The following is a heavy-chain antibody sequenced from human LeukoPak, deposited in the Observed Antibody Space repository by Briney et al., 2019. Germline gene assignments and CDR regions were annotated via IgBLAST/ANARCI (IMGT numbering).Heavy chain of an antibody. D-gene: IGHD1-26*01. V-gene: IGHV4-30-4*08. J-gene: IGHJ4*02. CDR1: GGSISSGDYY. CDR2: IYYSGST. Sequence: SETLSLTCTVSGGSISSGDYYWSWIRQPPGKGLEWIGYIYYSGSTSYNPSLKSRVTILVDTSKNQFSLKLSSVSAADTAVYYCASQKRGVGKVGATTGDYWGQGTLVTVSS. CDR3: ASQKRGVGKVGATTGDY.